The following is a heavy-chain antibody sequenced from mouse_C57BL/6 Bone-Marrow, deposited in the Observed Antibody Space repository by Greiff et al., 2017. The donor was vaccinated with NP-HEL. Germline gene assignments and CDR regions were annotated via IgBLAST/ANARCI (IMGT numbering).Heavy chain of an antibody. V-gene: IGHV8-12*01. CDR2: IYWYDVN. CDR1: GFSLSTSGMG. Sequence: QVQLKESGPGILQSSQTLSLTCSFSGFSLSTSGMGVSWIRQPSGKGLDWLAHIYWYDVNRYNPSLKSRLTISKDTSRNQVFLKSTSVDTSDTATYDCARRSPMYYFDYWGQGTTLTVSS. J-gene: IGHJ2*01. D-gene: IGHD6-5*01. CDR3: ARRSPMYYFDY.